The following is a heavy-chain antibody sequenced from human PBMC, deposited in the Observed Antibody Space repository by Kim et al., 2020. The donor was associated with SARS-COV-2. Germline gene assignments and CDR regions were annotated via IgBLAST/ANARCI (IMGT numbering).Heavy chain of an antibody. J-gene: IGHJ4*02. D-gene: IGHD6-19*01. Sequence: SVKVSCKASGGTFSSYAISWVRQAPGQGLEWMGGIIPIFGTANYAQKFQGRVTITADESTSTAYMELSSLRSEDTAVYYCARDLRGIAVGDYWGQGTLVTVSS. V-gene: IGHV1-69*13. CDR1: GGTFSSYA. CDR2: IIPIFGTA. CDR3: ARDLRGIAVGDY.